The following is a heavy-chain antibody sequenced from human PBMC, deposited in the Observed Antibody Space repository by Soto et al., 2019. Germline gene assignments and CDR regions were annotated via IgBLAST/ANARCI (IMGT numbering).Heavy chain of an antibody. V-gene: IGHV4-31*03. CDR2: IFYNGST. CDR3: ARDRYFDL. CDR1: GDPINSGGYF. Sequence: QVQLQESGPGLVKPSQTLSLTCSVSGDPINSGGYFWSWIRQLPGKGLEWIGNIFYNGSTYYNPSLKSRVTISLDTCKSQFSLNLSSVTAADTAVYFCARDRYFDLWGRGTLVTVSS. J-gene: IGHJ2*01.